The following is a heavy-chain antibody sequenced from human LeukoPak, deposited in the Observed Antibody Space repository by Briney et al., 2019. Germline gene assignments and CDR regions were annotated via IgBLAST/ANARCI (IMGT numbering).Heavy chain of an antibody. D-gene: IGHD2-21*01. CDR3: ARGGLWRFDY. CDR1: GGSISSSY. CDR2: IYDSGNT. V-gene: IGHV4-59*01. Sequence: SETLSLTCTVSGGSISSSYWSWIRQPPGKELEWIGYIYDSGNTNYNPSLKSRVTISVDTSKNQFSLKLSSVTAADTAVYYCARGGLWRFDYWGQGTLVTVSS. J-gene: IGHJ4*02.